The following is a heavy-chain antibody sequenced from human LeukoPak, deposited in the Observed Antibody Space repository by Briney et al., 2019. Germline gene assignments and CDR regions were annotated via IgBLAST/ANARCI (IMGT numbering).Heavy chain of an antibody. D-gene: IGHD6-13*01. J-gene: IGHJ6*02. V-gene: IGHV5-51*01. Sequence: GESLRISCKGSGYSFTSYWIGWVRQMPGKGLEWMGIIYPGDSDTRYSPSFQGHVTISADKSINTAYLQWSSLKASDTAIYYCARHCAAGGNYYYGMDVWGQGTTVTVSS. CDR1: GYSFTSYW. CDR3: ARHCAAGGNYYYGMDV. CDR2: IYPGDSDT.